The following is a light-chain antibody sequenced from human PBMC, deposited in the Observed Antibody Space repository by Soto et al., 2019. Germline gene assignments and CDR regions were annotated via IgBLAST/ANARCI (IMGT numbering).Light chain of an antibody. J-gene: IGKJ2*01. CDR1: QSTSSY. CDR3: QQGYSTPRT. V-gene: IGKV1-39*01. Sequence: DIQMTQSPSSLSASVGDRVTITCRASQSTSSYLNWYQQKPGKAPKILIYAASSLQSGVPSRFSGSGSGTEFTLTISSLGPEDFATYYCQQGYSTPRTFGQGTKLEIK. CDR2: AAS.